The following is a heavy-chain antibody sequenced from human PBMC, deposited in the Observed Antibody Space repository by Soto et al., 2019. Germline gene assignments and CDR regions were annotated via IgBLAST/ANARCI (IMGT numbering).Heavy chain of an antibody. J-gene: IGHJ6*03. Sequence: EVQLLEYGGGLVQPGGSLRLSCAASGFTFSNYVMSWVRQAPGKGLEWVSSISNSGSNRYYAESVKGRVTISRANSNNTLYLQMNSLRAEDTALYYCARRGRTLPHYSYYMDVWGKGTTVTVSS. CDR3: ARRGRTLPHYSYYMDV. CDR2: ISNSGSNR. CDR1: GFTFSNYV. V-gene: IGHV3-23*01.